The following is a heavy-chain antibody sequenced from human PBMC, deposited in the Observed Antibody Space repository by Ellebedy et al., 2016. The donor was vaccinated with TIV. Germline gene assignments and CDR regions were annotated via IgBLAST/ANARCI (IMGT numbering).Heavy chain of an antibody. CDR3: VRDPWLVMDY. V-gene: IGHV3-20*04. CDR2: ISHNGDST. J-gene: IGHJ4*02. CDR1: GFSFEDYA. D-gene: IGHD6-19*01. Sequence: GESLKISCAASGFSFEDYAMSWVRQAPGKGLEWVSGISHNGDSTTYADSVKGRFTISRDNAKNTLYLHMNSLRAEDTAMYYCVRDPWLVMDYWGQGILVTVSS.